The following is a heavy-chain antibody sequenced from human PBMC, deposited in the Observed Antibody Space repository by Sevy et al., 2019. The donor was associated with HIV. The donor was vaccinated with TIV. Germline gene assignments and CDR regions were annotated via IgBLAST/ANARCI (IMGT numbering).Heavy chain of an antibody. V-gene: IGHV3-33*01. J-gene: IGHJ4*02. Sequence: GGSLRLSCAASRFSFSSYGMHWVRQAPGKGLEWVAVIWYDGSNKYYADSVKGRSTVSRDNSKNTLYLQMNSLRAEDTAVYYCARDPSGSYYNSYYFDYWGQGTLVTVSS. CDR3: ARDPSGSYYNSYYFDY. CDR1: RFSFSSYG. CDR2: IWYDGSNK. D-gene: IGHD3-10*01.